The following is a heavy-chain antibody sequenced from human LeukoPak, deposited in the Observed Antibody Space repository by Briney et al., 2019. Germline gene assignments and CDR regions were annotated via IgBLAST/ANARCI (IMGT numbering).Heavy chain of an antibody. J-gene: IGHJ5*02. CDR2: ISTSSSCI. Sequence: GGSLRLSCAGSGFTFSSYSMNWVRQAPGKGLEWVSSISTSSSCIYYADSVKGRFTISRDNAKNSLYLQMNSLRAEDTAVYSCARGADGVSSNSRGWFDPWGQGTLVTVSS. CDR3: ARGADGVSSNSRGWFDP. V-gene: IGHV3-21*01. CDR1: GFTFSSYS. D-gene: IGHD2-15*01.